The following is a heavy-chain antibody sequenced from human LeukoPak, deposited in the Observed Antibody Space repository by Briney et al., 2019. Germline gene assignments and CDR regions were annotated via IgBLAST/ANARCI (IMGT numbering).Heavy chain of an antibody. D-gene: IGHD1-26*01. V-gene: IGHV4-59*01. CDR3: ARGWQFVGP. CDR1: GGSISGYY. CDR2: IHYSGST. Sequence: SGTLSLTCTVSGGSISGYYWSWIRQPPGKGLEWIGYIHYSGSTNYNPSLKSRVTISVDTSKNQFSLKLSSLTAADTAVYYCARGWQFVGPWGQGTLVTVPS. J-gene: IGHJ4*02.